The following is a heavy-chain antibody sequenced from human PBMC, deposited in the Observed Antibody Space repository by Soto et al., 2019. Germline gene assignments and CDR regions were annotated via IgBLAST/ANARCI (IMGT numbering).Heavy chain of an antibody. V-gene: IGHV4-39*01. CDR1: GGSISSSSYY. Sequence: SETLSLTCTVSGGSISSSSYYWGWIRQPPGKGLEWIGSIYYSGSTYYNPSLKSRVTISVDTSKNQFSLKLSSVTAADTAVYYRASWPHYYDILTGYYWGQGTLVTVSS. CDR3: ASWPHYYDILTGYY. CDR2: IYYSGST. J-gene: IGHJ4*02. D-gene: IGHD3-9*01.